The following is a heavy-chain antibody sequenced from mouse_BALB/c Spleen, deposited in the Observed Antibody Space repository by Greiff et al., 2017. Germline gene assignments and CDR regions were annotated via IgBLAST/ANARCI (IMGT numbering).Heavy chain of an antibody. CDR3: ARLYRYDVLYAMDY. CDR2: ISSGGST. V-gene: IGHV5-6-5*01. Sequence: EVHLVESGGGLVKPGGSLKLSCAASGFTFSSYAMSWVRQTPEKRLEWVASISSGGSTYYPDSVKGRFTISRDNAKNTLYLQMSSLKSEDTAMYYCARLYRYDVLYAMDYWGQGTSVTVSS. CDR1: GFTFSSYA. J-gene: IGHJ4*01. D-gene: IGHD2-14*01.